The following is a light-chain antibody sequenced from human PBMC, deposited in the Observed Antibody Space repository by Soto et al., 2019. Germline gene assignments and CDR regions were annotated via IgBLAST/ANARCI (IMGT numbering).Light chain of an antibody. CDR1: QSVSSY. J-gene: IGKJ4*01. CDR3: QQRSNPPT. Sequence: EIVLTQSPATLSLSPGERATLSCRASQSVSSYLAWYHQKPGQAPRLLIYDASNRATGIPARFSGSGSGTDFPLTISSLEPEDFAVYYCQQRSNPPTFGGGTKVEIK. CDR2: DAS. V-gene: IGKV3-11*01.